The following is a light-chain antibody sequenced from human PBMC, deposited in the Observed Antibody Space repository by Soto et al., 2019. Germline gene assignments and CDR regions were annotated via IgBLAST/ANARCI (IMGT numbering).Light chain of an antibody. CDR2: DAS. J-gene: IGKJ1*01. CDR3: HHRGNGIT. CDR1: QSVSSS. Sequence: DIVLTQSPSTLSLSTGERATLYCGASQSVSSSLAWYQQKPGQAPRLLIYDASSRATGIPARFSGSGSGTDFTLTISSLEPEDFAVYYCHHRGNGITFGQGTKVDIK. V-gene: IGKV3-11*01.